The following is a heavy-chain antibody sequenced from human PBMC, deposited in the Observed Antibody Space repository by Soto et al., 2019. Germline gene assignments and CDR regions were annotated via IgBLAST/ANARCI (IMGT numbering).Heavy chain of an antibody. Sequence: QVQLQQWGAGLLKPSETLSLTCAVYGGSFSGYFWSWIRQPPGKGLEWIGEINHSGSTNYNPSLKRRVTISPDTSKNQFSLKLRSVTAADTAVYYCARGPGYYYESAYYVYWGQGTLVTVSS. V-gene: IGHV4-34*01. CDR2: INHSGST. J-gene: IGHJ4*02. CDR3: ARGPGYYYESAYYVY. CDR1: GGSFSGYF. D-gene: IGHD3-3*01.